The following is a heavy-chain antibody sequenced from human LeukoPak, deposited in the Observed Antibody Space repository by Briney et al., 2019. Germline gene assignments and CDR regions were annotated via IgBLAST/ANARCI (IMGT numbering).Heavy chain of an antibody. CDR2: IKEDGSEK. CDR1: GFTFSSYW. V-gene: IGHV3-7*01. J-gene: IGHJ5*02. Sequence: GGSLRLSCAASGFTFSSYWMSWVRQAPGKGLEWVANIKEDGSEKYYVDSVKGRFTISRDNAKKSLYLQMNSLRAEDTAVYYCARSGGGARSNWFDPWGQGTLVTVSS. D-gene: IGHD2-15*01. CDR3: ARSGGGARSNWFDP.